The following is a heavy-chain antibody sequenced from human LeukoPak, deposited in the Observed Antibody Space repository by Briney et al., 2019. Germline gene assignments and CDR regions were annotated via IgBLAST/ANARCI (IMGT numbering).Heavy chain of an antibody. CDR3: AREGSLTGYSYGYDAFDI. CDR2: IIPIFGTA. V-gene: IGHV1-69*13. Sequence: ASVKVSCKASGGTFSSHAISWVRQAPGQGLEWMGGIIPIFGTANYAQKFQGRVTITADESTSTAYMELSSLRSEDTAVYYCAREGSLTGYSYGYDAFDIWGQGTMVTVSS. CDR1: GGTFSSHA. J-gene: IGHJ3*02. D-gene: IGHD5-18*01.